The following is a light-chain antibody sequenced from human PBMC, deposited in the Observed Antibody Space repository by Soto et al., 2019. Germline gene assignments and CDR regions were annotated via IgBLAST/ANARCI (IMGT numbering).Light chain of an antibody. J-gene: IGKJ2*01. CDR2: DAS. Sequence: EIVLTQSPATLSLSPGERATLSCRASQSVSSYLAWYQQKPGQAPRLLIYDASNRATGIPARFSGGGSGTDFPLTISRLEPEDFAVYYCQQRFNWPRFTFGQGPSWRSN. CDR3: QQRFNWPRFT. V-gene: IGKV3-11*01. CDR1: QSVSSY.